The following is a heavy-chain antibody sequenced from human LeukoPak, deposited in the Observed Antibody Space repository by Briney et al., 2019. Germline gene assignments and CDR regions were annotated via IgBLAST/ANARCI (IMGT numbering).Heavy chain of an antibody. J-gene: IGHJ3*02. V-gene: IGHV3-48*01. CDR2: ISSSSSTI. D-gene: IGHD3-22*01. CDR3: ARDLAYTMIVVVPTEEAFDI. Sequence: PGGSLRLSCAASGFTFSSYSMNWVRQAPGKGLEWVSYISSSSSTIYCADSVKGRFTISRDNAKNSLYLQMNSLRAEDTAVYYCARDLAYTMIVVVPTEEAFDIWGQGTMVTVSS. CDR1: GFTFSSYS.